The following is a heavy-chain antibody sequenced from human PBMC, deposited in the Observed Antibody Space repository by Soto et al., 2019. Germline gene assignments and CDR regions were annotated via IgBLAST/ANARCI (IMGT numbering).Heavy chain of an antibody. CDR3: ATSFCSGGSCFSKKDRRYFDL. J-gene: IGHJ2*01. CDR1: GFTFSSYA. D-gene: IGHD2-15*01. Sequence: EVQLLESGGGLVQPGGSLRLSCAASGFTFSSYAMSWVRQAPGKGLEWVSAISGSGGSTYYADSVKGRFTISRDNSKNTLYLQMNSLRAEDTAVYYCATSFCSGGSCFSKKDRRYFDLWGRGTLVTVSS. CDR2: ISGSGGST. V-gene: IGHV3-23*01.